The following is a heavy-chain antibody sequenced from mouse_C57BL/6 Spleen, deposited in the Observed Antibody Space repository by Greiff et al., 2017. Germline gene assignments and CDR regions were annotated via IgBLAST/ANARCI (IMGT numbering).Heavy chain of an antibody. CDR3: ARQGFDY. CDR1: GFTFSDYY. Sequence: EVKLVESGGGLVQPGGSLKLSCAASGFTFSDYYMYWVRQTPEKRLEWVAYISNGGGSTYYPDTVNGRFTISRDNAKNTLYLQMSRLKSEDTAMYYCARQGFDYWGQGTTLTVSS. J-gene: IGHJ2*01. CDR2: ISNGGGST. V-gene: IGHV5-12*01.